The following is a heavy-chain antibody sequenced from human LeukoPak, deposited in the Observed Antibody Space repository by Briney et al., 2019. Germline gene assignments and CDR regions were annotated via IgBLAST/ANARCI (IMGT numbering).Heavy chain of an antibody. V-gene: IGHV3-30-3*01. D-gene: IGHD3-16*01. J-gene: IGHJ4*02. CDR3: ASMGEDYFDY. CDR2: ISYDGSNK. Sequence: GRSLRLSCAASGFTFSSYAMHWVRQAPAKGLEWVAVISYDGSNKYYADSVKGRFTISRDNSKNTLYLQMNSLRAEDTAVYYCASMGEDYFDYWGQGTLVTVSS. CDR1: GFTFSSYA.